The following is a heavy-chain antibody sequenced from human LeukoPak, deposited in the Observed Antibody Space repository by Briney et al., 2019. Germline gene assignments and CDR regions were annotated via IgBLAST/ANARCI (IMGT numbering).Heavy chain of an antibody. CDR1: GFTFDDYG. D-gene: IGHD1-26*01. V-gene: IGHV3-20*04. CDR3: ARAPHSGTYTAQGY. Sequence: GGSLRLSCAASGFTFDDYGMSWVRQAPGKGLEWVSGINWNGGSTGYADSVKGRFTISRDNAKNSLYLQMNSLRAEDTALDYSARAPHSGTYTAQGYWGQGTLVTVSS. CDR2: INWNGGST. J-gene: IGHJ4*02.